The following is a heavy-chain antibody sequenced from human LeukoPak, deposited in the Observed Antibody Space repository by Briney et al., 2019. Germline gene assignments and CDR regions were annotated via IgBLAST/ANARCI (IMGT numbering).Heavy chain of an antibody. D-gene: IGHD6-19*01. V-gene: IGHV3-66*01. CDR3: ARDLDGYSSGWSL. J-gene: IGHJ4*02. CDR1: GFTVSSNY. Sequence: GGSLRLSCAASGFTVSSNYMSWVRQAPGKGLEWVSVIYSGGSTYYADSVKGRFTISRDNPKNTLYLQMNSLRAEDTAVYYCARDLDGYSSGWSLWGQGTLVTVSS. CDR2: IYSGGST.